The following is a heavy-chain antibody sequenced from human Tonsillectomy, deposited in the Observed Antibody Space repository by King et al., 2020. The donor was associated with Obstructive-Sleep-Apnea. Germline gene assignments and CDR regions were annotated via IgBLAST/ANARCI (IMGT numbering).Heavy chain of an antibody. CDR2: ISYDGSNK. CDR3: AGERQLWAFRVIDY. Sequence: VQLVESGGGVVQPGRSLRLSCAASGFTFSSYAMHWVRQAPGKGLEWVAVISYDGSNKYYADSVKGRFTISRDNSKNTLYLQMNSLRAEDTAVYYCAGERQLWAFRVIDYWGQGTLVTVSS. V-gene: IGHV3-30*04. D-gene: IGHD5-18*01. CDR1: GFTFSSYA. J-gene: IGHJ4*02.